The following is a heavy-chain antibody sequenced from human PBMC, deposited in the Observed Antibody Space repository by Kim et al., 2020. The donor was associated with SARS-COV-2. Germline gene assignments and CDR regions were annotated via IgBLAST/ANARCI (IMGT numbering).Heavy chain of an antibody. V-gene: IGHV1-69*06. CDR3: ARDRRYNWNDGTWFDP. D-gene: IGHD1-1*01. CDR1: GGTFSSYA. J-gene: IGHJ5*02. Sequence: SVKVSCKASGGTFSSYAISWVRQAPGQGLEWMGGIIPIFGTANYAQKFQGRVTITADKSTSTAYMELSSLRSEDTAVYYCARDRRYNWNDGTWFDPWGQGTLVTVSS. CDR2: IIPIFGTA.